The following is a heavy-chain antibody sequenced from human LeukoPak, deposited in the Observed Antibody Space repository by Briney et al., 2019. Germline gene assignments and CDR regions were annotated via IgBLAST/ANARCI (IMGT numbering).Heavy chain of an antibody. D-gene: IGHD6-13*01. CDR2: INPNSGGT. J-gene: IGHJ3*02. Sequence: GASVKVSCKASGYTFTGYYMHWVRQAPGQGLEWMGWINPNSGGTNYAQKFQGWVTMTRDTSISTAYMELSSLRSEDTAVYYCASPPGIAAHRGAFDIWGQGTMVTVSS. CDR3: ASPPGIAAHRGAFDI. V-gene: IGHV1-2*04. CDR1: GYTFTGYY.